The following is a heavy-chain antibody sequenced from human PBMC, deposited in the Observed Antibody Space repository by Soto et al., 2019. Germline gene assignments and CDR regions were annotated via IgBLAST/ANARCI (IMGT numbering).Heavy chain of an antibody. CDR2: INHSGST. Sequence: QVQLQQWGAGLLKPSETLSLTCAVYGGSFSGYYWSWIRQPPGKGLEWIGEINHSGSTNYNPSLKSRGTISVDTSKNQFSLKLSSVTAADTAVYYCARGALTVTNPNYGNWFDPWGQGTLVTVSS. V-gene: IGHV4-34*01. D-gene: IGHD4-17*01. J-gene: IGHJ5*02. CDR1: GGSFSGYY. CDR3: ARGALTVTNPNYGNWFDP.